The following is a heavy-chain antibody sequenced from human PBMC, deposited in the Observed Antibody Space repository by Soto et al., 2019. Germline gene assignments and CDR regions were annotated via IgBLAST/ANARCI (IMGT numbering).Heavy chain of an antibody. D-gene: IGHD3-9*01. CDR2: IYYSGSI. CDR3: ARETYYDILTGYRYYYGMDV. CDR1: GDSISSGDYY. J-gene: IGHJ6*02. Sequence: SETLSLTCTVSGDSISSGDYYWSWVRQSPGKGLEWIGYIYYSGSIYYNPSLKSRVTISVDASKNQFSLKLSSVTAADTAVYYCARETYYDILTGYRYYYGMDVWGQGTTVTVSS. V-gene: IGHV4-30-4*01.